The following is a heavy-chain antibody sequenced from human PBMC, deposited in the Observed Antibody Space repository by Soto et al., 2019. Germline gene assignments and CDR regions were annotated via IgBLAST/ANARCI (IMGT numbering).Heavy chain of an antibody. J-gene: IGHJ4*02. V-gene: IGHV4-39*01. Sequence: LQLQESGPGLVTPSETLSLTCTVSGGSIISHTSSYYWGWIRQPPGKGLEWIGSVHYRGSTYFNPCLKSRVTISVDKPQNQFSLKLSSVTAADTAVYYCARHFPLRVVRSTYFDVWGQGTLDTVSS. CDR2: VHYRGST. CDR1: GGSIISHTSSYY. D-gene: IGHD3-3*01. CDR3: ARHFPLRVVRSTYFDV.